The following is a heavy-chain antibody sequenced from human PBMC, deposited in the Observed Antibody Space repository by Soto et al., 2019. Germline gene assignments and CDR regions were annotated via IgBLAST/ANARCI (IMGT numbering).Heavy chain of an antibody. Sequence: PGESLKISCAASGFTFSNAWMSWVRQAPGKGLEWVGRIKSKTDGGTTDYAAPVKGRFTISRDNSKKTLYLEMNSLKTEDTAVYYCTTDKIGSSGWYYYYYGMDVWGQGTTVTVSS. CDR3: TTDKIGSSGWYYYYYGMDV. D-gene: IGHD6-19*01. V-gene: IGHV3-15*01. CDR1: GFTFSNAW. J-gene: IGHJ6*02. CDR2: IKSKTDGGTT.